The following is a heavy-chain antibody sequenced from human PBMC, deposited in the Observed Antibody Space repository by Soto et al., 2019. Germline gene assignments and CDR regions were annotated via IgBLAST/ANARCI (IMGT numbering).Heavy chain of an antibody. V-gene: IGHV1-3*01. J-gene: IGHJ6*02. D-gene: IGHD3-3*01. CDR1: GYTFTIYA. Sequence: GAPVKVSCKASGYTFTIYAMHCVRQAPGQRLEWMGWINAGNGNTKYSQKFQGRVTITRDTSASTAYMELSSLRSEDTAVYYCASGIFGGVGADYGMDVWGQGTTVTVSS. CDR2: INAGNGNT. CDR3: ASGIFGGVGADYGMDV.